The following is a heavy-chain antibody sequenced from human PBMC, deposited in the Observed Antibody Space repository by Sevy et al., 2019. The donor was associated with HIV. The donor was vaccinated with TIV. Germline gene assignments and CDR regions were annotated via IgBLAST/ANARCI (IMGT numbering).Heavy chain of an antibody. D-gene: IGHD5-18*01. Sequence: GGSLRLSCAASGLTFTNYWMNWVRQAPGKGLEWVANIKQGGNEKYYVDSVKGRFTLARDNAKNSMSLQMNVLRADDTALYYCARESPVVDRALIPWGMNVWGQGTTFTVSS. CDR1: GLTFTNYW. J-gene: IGHJ6*02. V-gene: IGHV3-7*01. CDR2: IKQGGNEK. CDR3: ARESPVVDRALIPWGMNV.